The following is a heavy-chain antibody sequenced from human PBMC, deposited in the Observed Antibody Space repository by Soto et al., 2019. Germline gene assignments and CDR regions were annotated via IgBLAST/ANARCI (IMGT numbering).Heavy chain of an antibody. V-gene: IGHV4-4*02. J-gene: IGHJ6*02. Sequence: PSETLSLTCAVSGGSISISNWWSWFRQPPGKGLEWIGEIYHSGSTNYNPSLKSRVTISVDKSKNQFSLKLSSVTAADTAVYYCARGPKKCNGVCEAYYYYYYGMDVWGQGTTVTVSS. CDR3: ARGPKKCNGVCEAYYYYYYGMDV. D-gene: IGHD2-8*01. CDR1: GGSISISNW. CDR2: IYHSGST.